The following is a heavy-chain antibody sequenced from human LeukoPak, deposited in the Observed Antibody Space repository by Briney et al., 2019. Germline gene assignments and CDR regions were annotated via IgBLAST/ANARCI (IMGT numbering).Heavy chain of an antibody. CDR1: GFTFSNNA. D-gene: IGHD6-19*01. Sequence: PGGSLRLSCAASGFTFSNNAMSWVRQAPGKGLEWLSVIYSGGNTYYADSVKGRFTISRDNSKNTLYLQMNSLRVEDTAVYYCARAVPGHPGHAFDIWGQGTMVIVSS. CDR2: IYSGGNT. CDR3: ARAVPGHPGHAFDI. J-gene: IGHJ3*02. V-gene: IGHV3-66*01.